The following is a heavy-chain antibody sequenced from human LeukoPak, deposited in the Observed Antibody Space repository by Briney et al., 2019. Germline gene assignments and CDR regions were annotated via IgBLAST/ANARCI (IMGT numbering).Heavy chain of an antibody. CDR3: AKYGAYWFPDV. CDR2: ISGSGDST. V-gene: IGHV3-23*01. D-gene: IGHD2-8*02. Sequence: PGGSLRLSCAASGFTFSNYVMNWVRQAPGKGLEWVSGISGSGDSTYYADSVKGRFTISRDNSKNTMYLQMNSLRVEDTAVYYCAKYGAYWFPDVWGRGTTVTVSS. J-gene: IGHJ6*02. CDR1: GFTFSNYV.